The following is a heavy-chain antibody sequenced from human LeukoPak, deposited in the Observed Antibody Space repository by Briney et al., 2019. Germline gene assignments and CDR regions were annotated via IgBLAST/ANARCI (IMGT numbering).Heavy chain of an antibody. V-gene: IGHV1-2*02. Sequence: GASLKVSCKASGYTFTGYYMHWVRQAPGQGLEWVGWINPNSGGTNYAQKFQGRVTMTRDTSISTAYMERSRLRSDDTAVYYCARVHYRWLAFDYWGQGTLVTVSS. CDR3: ARVHYRWLAFDY. CDR1: GYTFTGYY. CDR2: INPNSGGT. J-gene: IGHJ4*02. D-gene: IGHD6-19*01.